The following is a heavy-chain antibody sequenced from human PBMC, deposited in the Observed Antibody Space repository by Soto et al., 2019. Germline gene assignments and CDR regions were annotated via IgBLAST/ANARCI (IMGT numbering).Heavy chain of an antibody. Sequence: PGGSLILSCAASGFTYSTYTMHWVRQAPGKGLEWVAVISYDGSNKYYADSVKGRFTISRDNSKNTLYLQMNSLRAEDTAVYYCAREYGSGGYSELYYYYGMDVWGQGTTVTVSS. CDR3: AREYGSGGYSELYYYYGMDV. CDR1: GFTYSTYT. D-gene: IGHD3-10*01. CDR2: ISYDGSNK. V-gene: IGHV3-30-3*01. J-gene: IGHJ6*02.